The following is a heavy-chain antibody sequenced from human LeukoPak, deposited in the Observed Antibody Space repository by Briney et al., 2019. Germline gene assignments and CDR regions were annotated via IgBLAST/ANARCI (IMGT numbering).Heavy chain of an antibody. V-gene: IGHV4-59*01. CDR2: IYYSGST. CDR1: GGFISSYY. CDR3: ARLDYYDSSGFDY. J-gene: IGHJ4*02. Sequence: SETLSLTCTVSGGFISSYYWSWIRQPPGKGLEWIGYIYYSGSTNYNPSLKSRVTISVDTSKNQLSLKLNSVTAADTAVYYCARLDYYDSSGFDYWGQGTLVTVSS. D-gene: IGHD3-22*01.